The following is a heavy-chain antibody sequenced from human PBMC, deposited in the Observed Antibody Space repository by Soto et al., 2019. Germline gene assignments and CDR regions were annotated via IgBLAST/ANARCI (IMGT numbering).Heavy chain of an antibody. CDR2: TSYDGRDK. CDR3: ARWGTTGGLEV. D-gene: IGHD3-16*01. CDR1: GFTFRSYV. Sequence: QVQLVESGGGVVQPGTSLRVSCVGSGFTFRSYVIHWVRQAPGKGLEWVALTSYDGRDKYYADSVRGRFTISRDNSRNTVDLQMVSLKLEDTALYYCARWGTTGGLEVWGQGTLVSVSS. J-gene: IGHJ1*01. V-gene: IGHV3-30*19.